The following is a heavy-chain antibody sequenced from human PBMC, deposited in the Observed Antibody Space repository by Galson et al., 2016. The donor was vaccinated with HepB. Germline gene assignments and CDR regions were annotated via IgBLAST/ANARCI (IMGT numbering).Heavy chain of an antibody. D-gene: IGHD4-11*01. CDR1: GDSMSRDVYY. Sequence: TLSLTCNVFGDSMSRDVYYWSRIRQHPGKGLEWIGYIHSSGSAHYNPSLKSRVIISLDTSKNQFFLKLTSVTAAGTAVYYCARDEDSNYAWFDPWGQGTLVTVSS. J-gene: IGHJ5*02. V-gene: IGHV4-31*03. CDR2: IHSSGSA. CDR3: ARDEDSNYAWFDP.